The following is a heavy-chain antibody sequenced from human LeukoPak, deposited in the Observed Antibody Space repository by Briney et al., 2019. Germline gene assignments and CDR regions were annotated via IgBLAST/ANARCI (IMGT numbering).Heavy chain of an antibody. V-gene: IGHV4-34*01. D-gene: IGHD3-3*01. CDR3: ARGPYDFWSVGSRWFDP. CDR1: GGSISSYY. Sequence: SETLSLTCTVSGGSISSYYWSWIRQPPGKGLEWIGEINHSGSTNYNPSLKSRVTISVDTSKNQFSLKLSSVTAADTAVYYCARGPYDFWSVGSRWFDPWGQGTLVTVSS. CDR2: INHSGST. J-gene: IGHJ5*02.